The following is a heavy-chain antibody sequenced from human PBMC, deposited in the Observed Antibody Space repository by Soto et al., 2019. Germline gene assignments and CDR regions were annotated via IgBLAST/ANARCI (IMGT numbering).Heavy chain of an antibody. CDR1: GFTFSSYA. V-gene: IGHV3-30-3*01. Sequence: GGSLRLSCAASGFTFSSYAMHWVRQAPGKGLEWVAVISYDGSNKYYADSVKGRFTISRDNSKNTLYLQMNSLRAEDTAVYYCARVQSVLLWFGELTLDYWGQGTLVTVSS. D-gene: IGHD3-10*01. CDR2: ISYDGSNK. J-gene: IGHJ4*02. CDR3: ARVQSVLLWFGELTLDY.